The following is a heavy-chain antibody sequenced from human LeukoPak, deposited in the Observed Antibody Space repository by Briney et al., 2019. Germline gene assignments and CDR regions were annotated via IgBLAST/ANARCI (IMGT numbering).Heavy chain of an antibody. Sequence: SETLSLTCAVYGGSFSGYYWSWIRQPPGKGLEWIGEINHSGSTYYNPSLKSRVTISVDRSKNQFSLKLSSVTAADTAVYYCARSSGDSSGYYVYAFDIWGQGTMVTVSS. CDR2: INHSGST. CDR1: GGSFSGYY. J-gene: IGHJ3*02. V-gene: IGHV4-34*01. CDR3: ARSSGDSSGYYVYAFDI. D-gene: IGHD3-22*01.